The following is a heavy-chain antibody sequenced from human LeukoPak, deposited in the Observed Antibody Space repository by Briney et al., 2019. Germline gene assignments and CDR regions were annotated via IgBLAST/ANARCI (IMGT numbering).Heavy chain of an antibody. J-gene: IGHJ6*02. D-gene: IGHD3-10*01. CDR3: AKPPRGESYYYGMDV. V-gene: IGHV3-13*05. Sequence: PGGSLRLSCAASGVTFSSYDMHWVRQGTGKGLQWASTIGAAGDPYYRGSVKGRFTISRENAKNSLYLQMNSLRVGDTAVYYCAKPPRGESYYYGMDVWGQGTTVTVSS. CDR1: GVTFSSYD. CDR2: IGAAGDP.